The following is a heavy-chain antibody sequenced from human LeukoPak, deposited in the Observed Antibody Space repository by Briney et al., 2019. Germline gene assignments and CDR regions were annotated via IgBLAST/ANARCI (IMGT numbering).Heavy chain of an antibody. D-gene: IGHD5-18*01. J-gene: IGHJ4*02. CDR3: ARGDTAMVMFFGY. V-gene: IGHV4-39*07. CDR2: IYYSGST. CDR1: GGSISSSSYY. Sequence: SETLSLTCTVSGGSISSSSYYWGWIRQPPGKGLEWIGSIYYSGSTYYNPSLKSRVTISVDTSKNQFSLKLSSVTAADTAVYYCARGDTAMVMFFGYWGQGTLVTVSS.